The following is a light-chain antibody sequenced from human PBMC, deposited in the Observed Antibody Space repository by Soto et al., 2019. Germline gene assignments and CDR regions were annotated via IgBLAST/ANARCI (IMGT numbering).Light chain of an antibody. CDR1: QSISGW. J-gene: IGKJ1*01. CDR2: KAS. Sequence: DIQMTQSPSTLSASVGDRVIITCRASQSISGWLAWYQQKPGKAPKLLIYKASTLESGVPSRFSGSGSGTEFTLTISSLQTDDFATYYCQQYDTYWTFGQGTKVEIK. CDR3: QQYDTYWT. V-gene: IGKV1-5*03.